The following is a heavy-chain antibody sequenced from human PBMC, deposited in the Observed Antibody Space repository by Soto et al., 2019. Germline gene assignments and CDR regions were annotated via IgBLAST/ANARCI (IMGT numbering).Heavy chain of an antibody. CDR3: ARGGYYVSSGSYGSAFDL. J-gene: IGHJ3*01. CDR2: IIPIFTTA. V-gene: IGHV1-69*01. D-gene: IGHD3-22*01. CDR1: GGTFSSYA. Sequence: QMQLVQSGAEVKKPGSSVKVSCKASGGTFSSYAINWVRQAPGQRLEWMGGIIPIFTTANFAQKFQGRVTMTADESTSTAYMELSSLRSQDTAVYYCARGGYYVSSGSYGSAFDLWGQGTMVTVPS.